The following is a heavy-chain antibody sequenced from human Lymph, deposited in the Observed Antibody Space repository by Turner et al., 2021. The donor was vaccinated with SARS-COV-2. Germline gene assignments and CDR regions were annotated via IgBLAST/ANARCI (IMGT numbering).Heavy chain of an antibody. Sequence: QVQLVESGGGGVKAGRSLSVPCPTSGLPFSSYAMHWCRQAPGKGLEWVAFISYDGSDKYYADSVKGRFNFSRDNSKNTLYLQMNSLRAEDTAVYYCARDRDSSGWVDYWGQGTLVTVSS. V-gene: IGHV3-30*04. CDR1: GLPFSSYA. D-gene: IGHD3-22*01. CDR3: ARDRDSSGWVDY. J-gene: IGHJ4*02. CDR2: ISYDGSDK.